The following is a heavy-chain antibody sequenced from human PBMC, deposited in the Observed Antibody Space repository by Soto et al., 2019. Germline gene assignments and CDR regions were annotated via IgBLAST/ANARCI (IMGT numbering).Heavy chain of an antibody. CDR2: IKQDGSEK. V-gene: IGHV3-7*01. CDR1: GFTFSSYW. D-gene: IGHD3-9*01. Sequence: GGSLRLSCAASGFTFSSYWMSWVRQAPGKGLEWVANIKQDGSEKYYVDSVKGRLTISRDNAKNSLYLQMNSLRAEDTAVYYCAREYSGDILTRPLIHYYYYYMDVWGKGTTVTVSS. J-gene: IGHJ6*03. CDR3: AREYSGDILTRPLIHYYYYYMDV.